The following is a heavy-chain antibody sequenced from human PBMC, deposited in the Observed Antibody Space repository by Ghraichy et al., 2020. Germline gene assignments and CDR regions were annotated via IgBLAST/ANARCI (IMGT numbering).Heavy chain of an antibody. J-gene: IGHJ5*02. Sequence: TLSLTCTVSGGSISSSSYYWGWIRQPPGKGLEWIGSIYYSGSTYYNPSLKSRVTISVDTSKNQFSLKLSSVTAADTAVYYCARLTVTTSSWFDPWGQGTLVTVSS. CDR1: GGSISSSSYY. CDR3: ARLTVTTSSWFDP. V-gene: IGHV4-39*01. CDR2: IYYSGST. D-gene: IGHD4-17*01.